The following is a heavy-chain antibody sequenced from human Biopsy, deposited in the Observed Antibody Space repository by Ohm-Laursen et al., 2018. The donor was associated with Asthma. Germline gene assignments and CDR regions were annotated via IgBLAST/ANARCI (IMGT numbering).Heavy chain of an antibody. CDR1: GFSFDDCA. D-gene: IGHD3-22*01. J-gene: IGHJ4*01. CDR3: AESADYYDSTDYLDF. Sequence: SLRLSCAASGFSFDDCAMHWVRQAPGKGLEWVSSISWNSGNMDYADSVKGRFTISRDNAKNSLYLQMQSLRPEDTAFYYRAESADYYDSTDYLDFWGRGTLVTVSS. CDR2: ISWNSGNM. V-gene: IGHV3-9*01.